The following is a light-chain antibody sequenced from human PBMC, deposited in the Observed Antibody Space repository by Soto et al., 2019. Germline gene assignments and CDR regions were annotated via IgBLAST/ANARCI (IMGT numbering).Light chain of an antibody. J-gene: IGKJ4*01. CDR2: KAS. CDR3: QQYHSFPLT. Sequence: DFQMTQSPSTLPASVGDRVTITCRDSQSISSWLAWYQQKPGKAPKLLIYKASSLQSGVPSRFSGSGSGTEFTLTIIGLQPDDFATYYCQQYHSFPLTFGGGTKVEIK. V-gene: IGKV1-5*03. CDR1: QSISSW.